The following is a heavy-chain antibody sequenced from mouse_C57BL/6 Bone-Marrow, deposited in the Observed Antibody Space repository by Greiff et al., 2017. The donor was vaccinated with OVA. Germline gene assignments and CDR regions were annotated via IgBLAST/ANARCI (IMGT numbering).Heavy chain of an antibody. Sequence: QVQLQQPGAELVKPGASVKLSCKASGYTFTSYWMHWVKQRPGQGLEWIGMIHPNSGSTNSNEKFKSKATLTVDKSSSTAYMQLSSLTSEDSAVYYCARSFYYDYDEYWGQGTSVTVSS. CDR1: GYTFTSYW. CDR2: IHPNSGST. CDR3: ARSFYYDYDEY. J-gene: IGHJ4*01. V-gene: IGHV1-64*01. D-gene: IGHD2-4*01.